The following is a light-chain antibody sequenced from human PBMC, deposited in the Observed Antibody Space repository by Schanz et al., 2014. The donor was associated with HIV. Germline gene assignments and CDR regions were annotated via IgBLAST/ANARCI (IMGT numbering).Light chain of an antibody. CDR2: EVT. J-gene: IGLJ1*01. CDR3: CSYTTTSTYV. Sequence: SALTQPASVSGSPGQSITISCTGTSSDVGSYNLVSWYRQHPGKVPKVMIYEVTKRPSGVSNRFSGSKSGNTASLTISGLQAEDEADYYCCSYTTTSTYVFGAGTKLTVL. V-gene: IGLV2-23*02. CDR1: SSDVGSYNL.